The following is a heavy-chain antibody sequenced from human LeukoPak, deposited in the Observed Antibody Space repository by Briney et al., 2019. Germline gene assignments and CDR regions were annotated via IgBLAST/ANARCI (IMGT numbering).Heavy chain of an antibody. Sequence: GGSLRLSCAASGFTFSSYGMHWVRQAPGKGLEWVSVISCDGSNKYYADSVKGRFTISRENSKHTLYLQMNSLRAEETAVYYCAQDAGYSSGWYCVHYGMEVWGQGTTVTVSS. CDR1: GFTFSSYG. CDR3: AQDAGYSSGWYCVHYGMEV. CDR2: ISCDGSNK. D-gene: IGHD6-19*01. J-gene: IGHJ6*02. V-gene: IGHV3-30*18.